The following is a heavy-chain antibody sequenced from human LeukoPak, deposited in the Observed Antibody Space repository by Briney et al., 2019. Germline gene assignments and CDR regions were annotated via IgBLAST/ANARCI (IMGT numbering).Heavy chain of an antibody. V-gene: IGHV3-30*02. J-gene: IGHJ4*02. Sequence: GGSLRLSCAASGFTFSSYSMNWVRQTPGKGLEWVAFIRFDGTNKVYVDSVKGRFTISRDNSKNTLYLQMDSLRAEDTAVYYCAKSCSGGSCFPDSWGQGTLVTVSS. CDR2: IRFDGTNK. CDR1: GFTFSSYS. D-gene: IGHD2-15*01. CDR3: AKSCSGGSCFPDS.